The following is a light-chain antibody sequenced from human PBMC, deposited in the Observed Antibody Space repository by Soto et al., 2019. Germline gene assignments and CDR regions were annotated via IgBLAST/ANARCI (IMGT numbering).Light chain of an antibody. Sequence: EIVLTQSPGTLSLSPGERATLSCRASQSVNSNYVTWYQQKPGQAPRLLIYGASSRATGIPDRFSGSGSGTDFSLTISRLEPEDFAGYYCQQYGSSVRYTFGQGTKLEIK. CDR3: QQYGSSVRYT. V-gene: IGKV3-20*01. CDR2: GAS. CDR1: QSVNSNY. J-gene: IGKJ2*01.